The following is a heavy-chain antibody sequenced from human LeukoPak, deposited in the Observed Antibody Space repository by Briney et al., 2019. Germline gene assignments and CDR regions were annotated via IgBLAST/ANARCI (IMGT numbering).Heavy chain of an antibody. J-gene: IGHJ4*02. D-gene: IGHD1-26*01. V-gene: IGHV1-69*04. CDR1: GGTFSSYA. CDR2: IIPILGIA. Sequence: ASVKVSCKASGGTFSSYAISWVRQAPGQGLEWMGRIIPILGIANYAQKFQGRVTITADKSTSTAYMELSSLRSEDTAVYYCARAGAVKGELYFDYWGQGTLVTVSS. CDR3: ARAGAVKGELYFDY.